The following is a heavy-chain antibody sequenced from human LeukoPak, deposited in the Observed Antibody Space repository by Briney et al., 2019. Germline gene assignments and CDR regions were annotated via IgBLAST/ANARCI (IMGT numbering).Heavy chain of an antibody. Sequence: PGGSLRLSCAASGFTFSSYAMSWVRQAPGKGLEWVSAISGSGGSTYYADSVKGRFTISRDNSKNTLYLQMNSLRAEDTAVYYCAKRLLPDTAMVPHYYGMDVWGQGTTVTVSS. CDR1: GFTFSSYA. J-gene: IGHJ6*02. CDR3: AKRLLPDTAMVPHYYGMDV. D-gene: IGHD5-18*01. V-gene: IGHV3-23*01. CDR2: ISGSGGST.